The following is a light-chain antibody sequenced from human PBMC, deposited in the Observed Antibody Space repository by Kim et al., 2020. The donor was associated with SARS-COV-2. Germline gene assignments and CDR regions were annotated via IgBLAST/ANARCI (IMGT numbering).Light chain of an antibody. V-gene: IGKV3-20*01. CDR3: QHYDSSPWT. Sequence: EIVLTQSPGTLSLSPGERATLSCRASQTVTNNYLAWYQHKPGQAPSLLFYGASNRAAGIPDRFSGSGSGTDFTLTISSLEPEDFAVYYCQHYDSSPWTFGQGTKVDIK. CDR2: GAS. J-gene: IGKJ1*01. CDR1: QTVTNNY.